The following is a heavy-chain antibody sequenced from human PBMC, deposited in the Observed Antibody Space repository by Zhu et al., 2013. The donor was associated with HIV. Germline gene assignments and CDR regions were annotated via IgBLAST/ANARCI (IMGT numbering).Heavy chain of an antibody. J-gene: IGHJ6*02. CDR2: ISSSGNTI. CDR3: ARVPPQGYSSSSLYYYYYGMDV. D-gene: IGHD6-6*01. CDR1: GFSFSSYI. Sequence: EVQLVESGGGLVQPGGSLRLSCAASGFSFSSYIMNWVRQAPGKGLEWIAYISSSGNTIHYADSVKGRFTISRDNDKNSLSLQMNSLRAEDTAVYYCARVPPQGYSSSSLYYYYYGMDVWGQGTTVTVSS. V-gene: IGHV3-48*03.